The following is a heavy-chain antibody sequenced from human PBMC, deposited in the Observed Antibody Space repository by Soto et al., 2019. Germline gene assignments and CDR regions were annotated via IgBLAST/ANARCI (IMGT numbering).Heavy chain of an antibody. CDR2: IKSKTDGGTT. CDR3: PTGPITMIVVVRDY. Sequence: EVQLVESGGGLVKPGGSLRLSCAALGFTFSNAWMSWVRQDPGKGLAWVGRIKSKTDGGTTDYAAPVNGRFTISRDDSKNTLYLQMNSLKTEDTAVYYCPTGPITMIVVVRDYWGQGTLVTVSS. CDR1: GFTFSNAW. J-gene: IGHJ4*02. D-gene: IGHD3-22*01. V-gene: IGHV3-15*01.